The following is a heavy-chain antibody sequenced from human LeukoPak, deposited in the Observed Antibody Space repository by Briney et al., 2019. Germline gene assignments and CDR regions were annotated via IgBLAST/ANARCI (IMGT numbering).Heavy chain of an antibody. J-gene: IGHJ4*02. D-gene: IGHD1-1*01. CDR1: GYTFTSLD. CDR2: MNPNSGNT. CDR3: ARGYSSTMRTTGNDY. V-gene: IGHV1-8*01. Sequence: GASVKVSCKASGYTFTSLDINWVRQATGQGLEWMGWMNPNSGNTGYAQKFQGRVIMTRDTSINTAYMELYSLRSDDTAVYYCARGYSSTMRTTGNDYWGQGTLVTVSS.